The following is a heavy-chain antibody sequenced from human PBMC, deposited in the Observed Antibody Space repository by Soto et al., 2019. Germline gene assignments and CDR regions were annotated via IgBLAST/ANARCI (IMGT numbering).Heavy chain of an antibody. CDR3: ASPGYGDYGGVPTIDYYYMDV. CDR2: INPSGGST. J-gene: IGHJ6*03. Sequence: QVQLVQSGAEVKKPGASVKVSCKASGYTFTSYYMHWVRQAPRQGLEWMGIINPSGGSTSYAQKFQGRVTMTRDTSTSTVYMELSSLRSEDTAVYYCASPGYGDYGGVPTIDYYYMDVWGKGTTVTVSS. CDR1: GYTFTSYY. V-gene: IGHV1-46*03. D-gene: IGHD4-17*01.